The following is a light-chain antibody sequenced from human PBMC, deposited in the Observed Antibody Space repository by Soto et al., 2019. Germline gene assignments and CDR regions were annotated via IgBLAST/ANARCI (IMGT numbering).Light chain of an antibody. CDR3: SSYAGRSSDV. J-gene: IGLJ1*01. CDR2: EDS. Sequence: QSVLTQPASVSGSPGQSITIPCSGSSSTVGSYDLVSWYQHLPGKAPRLMIYEDSKRPSGVSDRFSGSKSGNTASLTISGLRAEDEADYYCSSYAGRSSDVCGTGTKVPVL. V-gene: IGLV2-23*01. CDR1: SSTVGSYDL.